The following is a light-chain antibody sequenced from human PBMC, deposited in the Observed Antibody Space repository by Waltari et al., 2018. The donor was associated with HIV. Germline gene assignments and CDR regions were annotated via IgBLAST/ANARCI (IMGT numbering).Light chain of an antibody. V-gene: IGLV1-47*01. CDR2: KDT. CDR3: VGWDSRLSGYV. Sequence: HSVLTQPPSASGTPGQRVTISCSGSSSNIDNDNVYWYQQLTGAAPRLLIYKDTQRPSGFPDRFTGSKSGTSASLAISGLRSEDEADYYCVGWDSRLSGYVFGSGTKVTVL. J-gene: IGLJ1*01. CDR1: SSNIDNDN.